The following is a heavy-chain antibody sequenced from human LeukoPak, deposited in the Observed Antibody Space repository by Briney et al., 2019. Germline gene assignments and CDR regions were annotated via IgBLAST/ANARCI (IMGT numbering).Heavy chain of an antibody. V-gene: IGHV3-30*02. J-gene: IGHJ4*02. CDR3: AKDRIQLWLVDY. Sequence: GGSLRLSCAASGFTFSSYGMHWVRQAPGKGLEWVAFIRYDGSNKYYADSVKGRSTISRDNSKNTLYLQMNSLRAEDTAVYYCAKDRIQLWLVDYRGQGTLVTVSS. CDR2: IRYDGSNK. D-gene: IGHD5-18*01. CDR1: GFTFSSYG.